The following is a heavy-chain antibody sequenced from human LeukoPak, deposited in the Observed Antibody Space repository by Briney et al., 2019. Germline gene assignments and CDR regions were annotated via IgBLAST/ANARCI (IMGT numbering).Heavy chain of an antibody. D-gene: IGHD3-9*01. V-gene: IGHV4-4*09. CDR1: GGSISSYY. CDR2: IYNSGIT. Sequence: PSETLSLTCTVFGGSISSYYWSWIRKPPGKGLEWNGYIYNSGITNKNPSLKSRVTISGDTSKNQSSLKLSSVTAADTAVYYCARHGDVRYFDWLKDGFDYWGQGTLVTVSS. CDR3: ARHGDVRYFDWLKDGFDY. J-gene: IGHJ4*02.